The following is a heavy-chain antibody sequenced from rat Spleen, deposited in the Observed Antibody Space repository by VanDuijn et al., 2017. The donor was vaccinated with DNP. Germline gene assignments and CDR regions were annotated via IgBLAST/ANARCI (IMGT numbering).Heavy chain of an antibody. CDR1: GFSLTSNS. J-gene: IGHJ4*01. Sequence: QVQLKESGPGLVQPSQTLSLTCTVSGFSLTSNSVSWVRQPPGKGLEWIGAIWSGGSTDYNSALKSRLSISRDTSKSQVLLKMNSLQTEDTAMYFCARFLPYSGYYVMDAWGQGASVTVSS. CDR3: ARFLPYSGYYVMDA. V-gene: IGHV2-15*01. D-gene: IGHD4-3*01. CDR2: IWSGGST.